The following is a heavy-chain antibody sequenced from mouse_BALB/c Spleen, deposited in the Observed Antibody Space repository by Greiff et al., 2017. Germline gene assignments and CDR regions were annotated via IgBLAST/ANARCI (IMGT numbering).Heavy chain of an antibody. D-gene: IGHD2-4*01. Sequence: LQHPGSELVRPGASVKLSCKASGYTFTSYWMHWVKQRPGQGLEWIGNIYPGSGSTNYDEKFKSKATLTVDTSSSTAYMQLSSLTSEDSAVYYCTRSDYDYDGAYWGQGTLVTVSA. V-gene: IGHV1S22*01. J-gene: IGHJ3*01. CDR2: IYPGSGST. CDR1: GYTFTSYW. CDR3: TRSDYDYDGAY.